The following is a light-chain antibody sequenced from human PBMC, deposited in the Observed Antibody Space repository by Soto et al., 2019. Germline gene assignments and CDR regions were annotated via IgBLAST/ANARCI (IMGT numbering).Light chain of an antibody. J-gene: IGLJ1*01. Sequence: QSALTQPASVSGSHGQSITISCTGNSSDVGSYNLVSWYQQHPGKAPKLMIYEGSKRPSGISNRFSGSKSGNTASLTISGLQAEDEAEYYCCSYADSSRIYVFGSGTKVTVL. CDR3: CSYADSSRIYV. CDR1: SSDVGSYNL. V-gene: IGLV2-23*01. CDR2: EGS.